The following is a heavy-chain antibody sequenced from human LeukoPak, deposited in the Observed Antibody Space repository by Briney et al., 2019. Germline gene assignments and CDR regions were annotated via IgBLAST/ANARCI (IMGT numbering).Heavy chain of an antibody. D-gene: IGHD6-13*01. Sequence: AAVKVSCKASGGTFSSYAISWVRPAPGQGLEWMGRIIPILGIANYAQKFQGRVTITADKSTSTAYMELSSLRSEDTAVYYCARHQPGIAAADQGFDPWGQGTLVTVSS. CDR1: GGTFSSYA. J-gene: IGHJ5*02. CDR3: ARHQPGIAAADQGFDP. V-gene: IGHV1-69*04. CDR2: IIPILGIA.